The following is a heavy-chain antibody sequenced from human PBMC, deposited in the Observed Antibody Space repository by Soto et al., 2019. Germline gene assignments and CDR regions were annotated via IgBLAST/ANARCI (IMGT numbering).Heavy chain of an antibody. D-gene: IGHD2-8*01. J-gene: IGHJ6*03. CDR2: IKQDGSEK. V-gene: IGHV3-7*01. CDR1: GFTFSSYW. CDR3: ARIGVLMVYAPYYYYYYFMDV. Sequence: GSLRLSCAASGFTFSSYWMSWVRQAPGEGLEWVANIKQDGSEKYYVDSVKGRFTISRDNAKNSLYLQMNSLRAEDTAVYYCARIGVLMVYAPYYYYYYFMDVWGKGTTVTVSS.